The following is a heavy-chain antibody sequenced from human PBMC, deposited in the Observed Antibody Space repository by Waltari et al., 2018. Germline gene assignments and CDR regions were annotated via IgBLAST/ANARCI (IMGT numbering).Heavy chain of an antibody. CDR3: ARKHYIGSGSATYYFGMDV. V-gene: IGHV3-23*01. Sequence: EVQLLESGGGLVQPGGSLRLSCVVSGFTFSSYAMNWVRRAPGKGLEWVADISAPGGSTNYPDSVKGRFTISRDSSKNTLSLQMNRLRAEDTAVYYCARKHYIGSGSATYYFGMDVWGQGTTVTVSS. D-gene: IGHD3-10*01. J-gene: IGHJ6*02. CDR2: ISAPGGST. CDR1: GFTFSSYA.